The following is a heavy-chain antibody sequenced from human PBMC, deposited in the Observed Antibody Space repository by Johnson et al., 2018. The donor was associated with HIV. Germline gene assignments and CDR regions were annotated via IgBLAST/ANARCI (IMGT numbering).Heavy chain of an antibody. D-gene: IGHD5-18*01. J-gene: IGHJ3*02. CDR1: GFTFSSYA. V-gene: IGHV3-30*14. CDR2: VSFDGINK. Sequence: QVQLVESGGGVVQPGRSLRLSCAASGFTFSSYAIHWVRQATGKGLEWVALVSFDGINKYYADSVKGRFTIYRDNSKNTLYLQMGSLRAEDMAVYYCARVTHSYGYWGAFDIWGQGTMVTVSS. CDR3: ARVTHSYGYWGAFDI.